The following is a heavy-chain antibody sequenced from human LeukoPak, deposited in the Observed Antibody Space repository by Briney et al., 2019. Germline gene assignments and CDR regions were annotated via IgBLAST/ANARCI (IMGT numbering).Heavy chain of an antibody. D-gene: IGHD3/OR15-3a*01. V-gene: IGHV3-11*01. CDR2: ISSSGTVI. CDR3: ARGSFGPERPVC. CDR1: GFTFSDYF. J-gene: IGHJ4*02. Sequence: GGSLRLSCAASGFTFSDYFMSWIRQAPGKGLEWVSYISSSGTVIKYADSAKGRFTISRDNAKNSLYLQMKSLRAEDTAVYYCARGSFGPERPVCWGQGTLVTVSS.